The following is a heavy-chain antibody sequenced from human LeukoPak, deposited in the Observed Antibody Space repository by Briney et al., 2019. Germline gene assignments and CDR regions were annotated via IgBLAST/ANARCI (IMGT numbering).Heavy chain of an antibody. V-gene: IGHV4-30-2*01. CDR2: IYHSGST. J-gene: IGHJ3*02. D-gene: IGHD3-22*01. CDR3: ARDYYDSGGYYDVYAFDI. CDR1: GGSISSGGYS. Sequence: SQTLSLTCAVSGGSISSGGYSWSWIRQPPGKGLEWIGYIYHSGSTYYNPSLKSRVTISVDRSKNQFSLKLSSVTAADTAVYYCARDYYDSGGYYDVYAFDIWGQGTMVTVSS.